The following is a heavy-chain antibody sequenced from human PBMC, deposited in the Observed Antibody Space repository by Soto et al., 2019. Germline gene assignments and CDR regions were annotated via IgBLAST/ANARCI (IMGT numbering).Heavy chain of an antibody. D-gene: IGHD2-15*01. Sequence: EVQLLESGGGLVKPGGSLRLSCAASGFTFSGYGMSWVRQAPGKGLEWVSTISGSGGSTYYADSVKGRFTISRDNSKNTLYLQMNSLRVEDTAVYYCSKVPCRPRWYMDVWGKGTTVTVSS. J-gene: IGHJ6*03. V-gene: IGHV3-23*01. CDR3: SKVPCRPRWYMDV. CDR2: ISGSGGST. CDR1: GFTFSGYG.